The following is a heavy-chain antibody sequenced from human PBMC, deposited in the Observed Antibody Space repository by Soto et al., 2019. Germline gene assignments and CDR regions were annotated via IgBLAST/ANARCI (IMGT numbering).Heavy chain of an antibody. V-gene: IGHV4-4*07. J-gene: IGHJ5*02. CDR3: ARAERFPRSWFDP. D-gene: IGHD3-10*01. CDR1: GDSLDTSY. Sequence: PSETLSLTCTVSGDSLDTSYWNWIRQPAGERLEWIGRIHSTRGSHYNPSLQSRVSISLDTSNNHFSLKMTSVTAADTAIYFCARAERFPRSWFDPWGQEPRSPSPQ. CDR2: IHSTRGS.